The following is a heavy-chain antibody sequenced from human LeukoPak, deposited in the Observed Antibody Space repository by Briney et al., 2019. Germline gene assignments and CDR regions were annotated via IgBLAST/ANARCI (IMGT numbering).Heavy chain of an antibody. CDR1: GFTFSNYW. CDR3: ARPVAGTYAPLEY. CDR2: INSDGSSA. V-gene: IGHV3-74*01. Sequence: GGSQRLSCAASGFTFSNYWMHWVRQAPGKGLVYVSRINSDGSSANYADSVQGRFTISRDNAKNTLYLEMNSLRADDTAVYYCARPVAGTYAPLEYWGQGNLVTVSS. J-gene: IGHJ4*01. D-gene: IGHD6-19*01.